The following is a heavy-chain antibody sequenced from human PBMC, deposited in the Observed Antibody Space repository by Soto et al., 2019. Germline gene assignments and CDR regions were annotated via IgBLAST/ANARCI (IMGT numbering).Heavy chain of an antibody. CDR3: AREHCTNGVCYGYYYYYYGMDV. D-gene: IGHD2-8*01. V-gene: IGHV3-30-3*01. J-gene: IGHJ6*02. CDR2: ISYDGSNK. Sequence: QVQLVESGGGVVQPGRSLRLSCAASGFTFSSYAMHWVRQAPGKGLEWVAVISYDGSNKYYADSVKGRFTISRDNSKNTLYLQMNSLRAEDTAVYYCAREHCTNGVCYGYYYYYYGMDVWGQGTTVTVSS. CDR1: GFTFSSYA.